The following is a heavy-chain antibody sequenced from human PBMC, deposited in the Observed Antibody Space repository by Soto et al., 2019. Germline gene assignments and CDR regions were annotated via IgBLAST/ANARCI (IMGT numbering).Heavy chain of an antibody. CDR2: IIPIFGTA. D-gene: IGHD3-22*01. J-gene: IGHJ5*02. V-gene: IGHV1-69*12. Sequence: QVQLVQSGAEVKKPGSSVKVSCKASGGTFSSYAISWVRQAPGQGLEWMGGIIPIFGTANYAQKFQGRVTITAXXSXSXXYMELSSLRSEDTAVYYCARSAMIVVVIAYNWFDPWGQGTLVTVSS. CDR1: GGTFSSYA. CDR3: ARSAMIVVVIAYNWFDP.